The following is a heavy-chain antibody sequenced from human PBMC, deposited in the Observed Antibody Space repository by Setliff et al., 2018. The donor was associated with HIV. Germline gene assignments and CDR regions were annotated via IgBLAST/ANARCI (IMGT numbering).Heavy chain of an antibody. CDR3: ARGVGLVVVDTTRGWFDP. CDR2: INHSGST. Sequence: SETLSLTCAVDGGSFSGYYWSWIRQPPGKGLEWIGEINHSGSTNYNPSLKSRDTMSVDTSKKQFSLNVTSVTAADTAVYYCARGVGLVVVDTTRGWFDPWGQGTLVTVSS. CDR1: GGSFSGYY. V-gene: IGHV4-34*01. J-gene: IGHJ5*02. D-gene: IGHD2-15*01.